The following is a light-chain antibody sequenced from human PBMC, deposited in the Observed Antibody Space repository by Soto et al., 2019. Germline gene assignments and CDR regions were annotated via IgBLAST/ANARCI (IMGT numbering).Light chain of an antibody. J-gene: IGKJ4*01. CDR3: QQLNSYPLT. CDR2: AAS. V-gene: IGKV1-9*01. CDR1: QGISSY. Sequence: IQLTQSPSSLSAAVGDRVTITCLASQGISSYLAWYQQKPGKAPKLLIYAASTLQSGVPSRFSGSGSGTDFTLPISSMQHEDFATYYCQQLNSYPLTFGGGNKVEIK.